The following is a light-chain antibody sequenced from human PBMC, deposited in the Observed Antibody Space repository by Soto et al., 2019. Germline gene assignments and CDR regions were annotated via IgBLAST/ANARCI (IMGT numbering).Light chain of an antibody. J-gene: IGKJ1*01. Sequence: DIQLTQSPSTLSASVGDRVTITCRASQSVSTWLAWYQQKPGRAPRLLIYDVSNLESGVPSRFSGTGSGTEFTLTITCLQPEDFAIYYCQQYDNSRTFGQGTKVDIK. V-gene: IGKV1-5*01. CDR3: QQYDNSRT. CDR2: DVS. CDR1: QSVSTW.